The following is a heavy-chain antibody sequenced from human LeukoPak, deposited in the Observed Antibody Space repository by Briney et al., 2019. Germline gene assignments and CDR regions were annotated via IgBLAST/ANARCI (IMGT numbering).Heavy chain of an antibody. CDR3: ARAEYSSSSGYYYYYYMDV. D-gene: IGHD6-6*01. V-gene: IGHV1-2*02. CDR1: GYTFTGYY. J-gene: IGHJ6*03. Sequence: ASVKVSCKASGYTFTGYYMHWVRQAPGQGLEWMGWINPNSGGTNYAQKFQGRVTMTRDTSISTAYMELSRLRSDDTAVYYCARAEYSSSSGYYYYYYMDVWGKGTTVTVSS. CDR2: INPNSGGT.